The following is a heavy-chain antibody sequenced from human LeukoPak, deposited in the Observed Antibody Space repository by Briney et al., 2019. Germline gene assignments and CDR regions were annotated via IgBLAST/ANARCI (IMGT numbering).Heavy chain of an antibody. CDR3: ARARVRGVSFFAY. V-gene: IGHV3-30*01. J-gene: IGHJ4*02. D-gene: IGHD2-21*01. CDR2: ISYDGSNE. Sequence: PGRSLRLSCEASGFTFSTYAMHWVRQAPGKGLEWMSEISYDGSNEYYADSVKGRFTISRGKSKNTLYLQMNSLTAEDSAVYYCARARVRGVSFFAYWGQGTLVTVSS. CDR1: GFTFSTYA.